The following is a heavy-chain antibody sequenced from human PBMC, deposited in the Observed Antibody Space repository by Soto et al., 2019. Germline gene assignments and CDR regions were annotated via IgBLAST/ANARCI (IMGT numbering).Heavy chain of an antibody. V-gene: IGHV4-39*01. J-gene: IGHJ4*02. Sequence: SETLSLTCTVSGGSFSSSNYCWGWIPPRPGQGLVWIGSIYYSGTTYYSPSLRGRVTISEDTSKNRFSLRVGSATAADTAVYYCASHWLLPVAGYYLDFWSQGTLVTVSS. CDR3: ASHWLLPVAGYYLDF. D-gene: IGHD6-19*01. CDR2: IYYSGTT. CDR1: GGSFSSSNYC.